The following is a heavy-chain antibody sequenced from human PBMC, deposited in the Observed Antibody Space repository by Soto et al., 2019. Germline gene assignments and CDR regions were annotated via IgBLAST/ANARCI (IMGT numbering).Heavy chain of an antibody. D-gene: IGHD1-7*01. CDR1: GYTFTGYY. CDR3: AREVRIIGTTSTAFDI. CDR2: INPNSGGT. J-gene: IGHJ3*02. V-gene: IGHV1-2*02. Sequence: QVQLVQSGAEVKKPGASVKVSCKASGYTFTGYYMHWVRQAPGQGLEWMGWINPNSGGTNYAQKFQGRVTMTRDTSISTAYMELSRLRSDDTAVYYCAREVRIIGTTSTAFDIWGQGTMVTVSS.